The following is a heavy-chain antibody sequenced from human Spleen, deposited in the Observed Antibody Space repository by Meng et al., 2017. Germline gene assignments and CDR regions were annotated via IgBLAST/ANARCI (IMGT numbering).Heavy chain of an antibody. CDR2: MNEDGTTI. D-gene: IGHD2-21*01. Sequence: EVPVVESGGGLVQPGGSLRLSCAASGFTVSSFWMHWVRQPPGKGLVWVSRMNEDGTTINYADSVQGRFTISRDSARNTLYLQMNTLRVEDTAIYYCVRDFGGNSDYWGQGTLVTVSS. J-gene: IGHJ4*02. CDR3: VRDFGGNSDY. V-gene: IGHV3-74*01. CDR1: GFTVSSFW.